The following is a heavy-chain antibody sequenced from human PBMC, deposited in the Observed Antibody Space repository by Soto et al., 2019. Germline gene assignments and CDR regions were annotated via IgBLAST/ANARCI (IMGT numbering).Heavy chain of an antibody. V-gene: IGHV1-3*04. CDR1: GYSFNTYA. CDR3: ARRYKSAGWFDP. CDR2: INTANGNT. Sequence: QVQLVQSGAEVKKPGASVRVSCQASGYSFNTYAIHWVRQAPGXGXXWMGWINTANGNTEYSQKFQGXVTFTXDTSXXXXXXXXXSLRSEDTATYYCARRYKSAGWFDPWGQGTLVTVSS. J-gene: IGHJ5*02. D-gene: IGHD1-1*01.